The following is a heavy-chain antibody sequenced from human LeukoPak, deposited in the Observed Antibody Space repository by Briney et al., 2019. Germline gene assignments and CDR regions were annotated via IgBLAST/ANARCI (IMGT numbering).Heavy chain of an antibody. V-gene: IGHV4-61*01. J-gene: IGHJ3*02. CDR1: GGSISSGSYY. CDR3: ATYYYDSSGYLKPNAFDI. D-gene: IGHD3-22*01. Sequence: SQTLSLTCTVSGGSISSGSYYWSWIRQPPGKGLEWIGYIYYSGSTNYNPSLKSRVTISVDTSKNQFSLKLSSVTAADTAVYYCATYYYDSSGYLKPNAFDIWGQGTMVTVSS. CDR2: IYYSGST.